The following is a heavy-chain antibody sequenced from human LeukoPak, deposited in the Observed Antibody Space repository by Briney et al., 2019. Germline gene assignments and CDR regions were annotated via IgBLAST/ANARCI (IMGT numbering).Heavy chain of an antibody. CDR1: GFTFSSYA. D-gene: IGHD5-12*01. V-gene: IGHV3-23*01. CDR3: AKEGPGSGYDYLGFDY. J-gene: IGHJ4*02. Sequence: GGSLRLSCAASGFTFSSYAMSWVRQAPGKGLEWVSAISGSGGSTYYADSVKGRFTISRDNSKNTLYLQMNSLRAEDTAVYYCAKEGPGSGYDYLGFDYWGQGTLVTVSS. CDR2: ISGSGGST.